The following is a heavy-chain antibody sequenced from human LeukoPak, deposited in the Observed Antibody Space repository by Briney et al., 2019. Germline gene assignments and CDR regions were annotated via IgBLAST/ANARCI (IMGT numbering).Heavy chain of an antibody. Sequence: ASVKVSCKASGYTFTSYGISWVRQAPGQGLEWMGWISAYNGNTNYAQKLHGRVTMTTDTSTSTAYMELRSLRSYDTTVYYCARGDWNLIYFDYWGQGTLVTVSS. D-gene: IGHD1-1*01. CDR2: ISAYNGNT. CDR1: GYTFTSYG. V-gene: IGHV1-18*01. J-gene: IGHJ4*02. CDR3: ARGDWNLIYFDY.